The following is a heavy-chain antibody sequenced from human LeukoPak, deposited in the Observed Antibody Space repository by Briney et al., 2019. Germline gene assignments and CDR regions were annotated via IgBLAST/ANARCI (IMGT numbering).Heavy chain of an antibody. J-gene: IGHJ4*02. CDR1: GFTFSGYA. CDR3: ASYSSTDY. CDR2: ISYDGSNK. D-gene: IGHD6-13*01. V-gene: IGHV3-30*01. Sequence: GRSLRLSCAASGFTFSGYAMHWVREAPGKGLEWVAVISYDGSNKYYADSVKGRFTISRDNSKNTLYLQMNSLRAEDTAVYYCASYSSTDYWGQGTLVTVSS.